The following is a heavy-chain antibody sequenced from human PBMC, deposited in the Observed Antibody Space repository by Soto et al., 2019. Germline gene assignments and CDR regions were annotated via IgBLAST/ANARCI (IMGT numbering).Heavy chain of an antibody. CDR1: GFTFSSYA. CDR2: ISGSGGST. CDR3: ENLQSSGLDV. J-gene: IGHJ6*02. V-gene: IGHV3-23*01. D-gene: IGHD3-10*01. Sequence: PGGSLRLSCAASGFTFSSYAMSWVRQAPGKGLEWVSAISGSGGSTYYADSVKGRFTISRDNSKNTLYLQMNSLREEDKAVYYCENLQSSGLDVWGQGTTVTVSS.